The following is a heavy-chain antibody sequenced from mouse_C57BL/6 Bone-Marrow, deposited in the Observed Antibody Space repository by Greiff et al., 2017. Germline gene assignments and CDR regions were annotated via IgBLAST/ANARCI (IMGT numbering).Heavy chain of an antibody. D-gene: IGHD1-2*01. Sequence: VQLQQSGAELVRPGASVKLSCTASGFNIKDDYMHWVKQRPGQGLEWIGWIYPGSGNTKYNEKFKGKATLTADTSSSTAYMQLSSLTSEDSAVYYCARSLLRLLAYWGQGTLVTVSA. CDR1: GFNIKDDY. CDR3: ARSLLRLLAY. J-gene: IGHJ3*01. CDR2: IYPGSGNT. V-gene: IGHV1-66*01.